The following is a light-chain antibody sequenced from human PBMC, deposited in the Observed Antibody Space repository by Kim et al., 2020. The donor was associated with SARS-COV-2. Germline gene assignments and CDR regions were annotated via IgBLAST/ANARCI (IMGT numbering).Light chain of an antibody. V-gene: IGKV3-20*01. Sequence: PGDRATLSCRASQTISSSSLAWYQQKPGQAPTLLIYGASSRATGIPDRFSGSGSGTDFNVTISRLEPEDFAVYYCQHYGNSPPYTFGQGTKL. CDR3: QHYGNSPPYT. J-gene: IGKJ2*01. CDR1: QTISSSS. CDR2: GAS.